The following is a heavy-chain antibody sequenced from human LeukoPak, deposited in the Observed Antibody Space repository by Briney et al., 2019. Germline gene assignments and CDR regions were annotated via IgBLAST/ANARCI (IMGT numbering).Heavy chain of an antibody. Sequence: SETLSLTCTVSGGSISSYYWSWIRQPAGKGLEWIGRIYSSGSTSYSPSLKSRVTISAGTSQNQFSLKLSSVTAADTAVYYCASRKLGNDYWGQGTLVTVSS. J-gene: IGHJ4*02. V-gene: IGHV4-4*07. CDR2: IYSSGST. CDR3: ASRKLGNDY. CDR1: GGSISSYY. D-gene: IGHD7-27*01.